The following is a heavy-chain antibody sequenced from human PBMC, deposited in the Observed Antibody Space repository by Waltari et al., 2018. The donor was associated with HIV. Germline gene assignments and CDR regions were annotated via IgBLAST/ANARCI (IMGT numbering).Heavy chain of an antibody. J-gene: IGHJ4*02. CDR2: INSDGSST. V-gene: IGHV3-74*01. D-gene: IGHD3-10*01. Sequence: EVQLVESGGDLVQPGGSLSLSCAASGFTFSDYRMHWVRQAPGKGLVWVSRINSDGSSTNYADSVKGRFTISRDNAKNTLYLQMNSLRVEDTAVYYCASPAGKAYWGQGSLVTVSS. CDR3: ASPAGKAY. CDR1: GFTFSDYR.